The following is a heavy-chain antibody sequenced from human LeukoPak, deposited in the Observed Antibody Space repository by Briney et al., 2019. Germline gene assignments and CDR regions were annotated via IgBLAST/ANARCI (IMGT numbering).Heavy chain of an antibody. Sequence: GESLKISCKGSGSSFTSYWIGWVRQMPGKGLEWMGIIYPGDSDTRYSPSFQGQVTISADKSISTAYLQWSSLKASDTAMYYCASAYYYDSSGYSSLYFDYWGQGTLVTVSS. D-gene: IGHD3-22*01. CDR2: IYPGDSDT. CDR1: GSSFTSYW. V-gene: IGHV5-51*01. J-gene: IGHJ4*02. CDR3: ASAYYYDSSGYSSLYFDY.